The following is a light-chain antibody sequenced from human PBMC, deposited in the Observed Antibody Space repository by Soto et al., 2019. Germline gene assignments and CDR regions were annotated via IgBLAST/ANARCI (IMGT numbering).Light chain of an antibody. CDR3: CSYATPRL. CDR1: SSDVGGYNY. CDR2: EVS. Sequence: QSALTQPPSASGSPGQSVTISCTGTSSDVGGYNYVSWYQQHPGKAPKLMISEVSKRPSGVSNRFSGSKSGNTASLTISGLQAEDEADYYCCSYATPRLFGGGTMLTVL. J-gene: IGLJ2*01. V-gene: IGLV2-8*01.